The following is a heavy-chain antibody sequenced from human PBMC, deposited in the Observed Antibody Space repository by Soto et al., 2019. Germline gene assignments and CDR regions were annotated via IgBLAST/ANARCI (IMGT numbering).Heavy chain of an antibody. CDR2: INHSGST. D-gene: IGHD4-17*01. Sequence: PSETLSLTCAVYGGSFSGYYWSWIRQPPGKGLEWIGEINHSGSTNYNPSLKSRVTISVDTSKNQFSLKLSSVTAADTAVYYCARGWTGSTVTNYYFDYWGQGTLVTVSS. CDR3: ARGWTGSTVTNYYFDY. CDR1: GGSFSGYY. J-gene: IGHJ4*02. V-gene: IGHV4-34*01.